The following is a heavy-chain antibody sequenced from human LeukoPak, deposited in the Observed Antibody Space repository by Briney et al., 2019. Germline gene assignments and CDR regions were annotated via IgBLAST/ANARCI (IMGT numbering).Heavy chain of an antibody. CDR1: GFTFSSYA. V-gene: IGHV3-23*01. D-gene: IGHD2-15*01. CDR3: AKGPYSAFDI. Sequence: GGSLRVSCAASGFTFSSYAMSWVRQAPGKGLEWVSTISASGGSTYYADSVKGRFTISRDNSKNTLYLQMNSLRAEDTAVYYCAKGPYSAFDIWGQGTMVTVSS. CDR2: ISASGGST. J-gene: IGHJ3*02.